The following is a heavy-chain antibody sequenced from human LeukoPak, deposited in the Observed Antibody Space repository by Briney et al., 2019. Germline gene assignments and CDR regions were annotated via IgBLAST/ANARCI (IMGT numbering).Heavy chain of an antibody. Sequence: GGSLRLSCAASRLTVNSYTMHWVRQAPGKGLEWVAVISYDGSKKYYADPVKGRFTISRDNSKNTLYLQMNSLRAEDTAVYYCARDACGHTYGCIYWYFDLWGRGTLVTASS. V-gene: IGHV3-30-3*01. J-gene: IGHJ2*01. CDR3: ARDACGHTYGCIYWYFDL. CDR2: ISYDGSKK. D-gene: IGHD5-18*01. CDR1: RLTVNSYT.